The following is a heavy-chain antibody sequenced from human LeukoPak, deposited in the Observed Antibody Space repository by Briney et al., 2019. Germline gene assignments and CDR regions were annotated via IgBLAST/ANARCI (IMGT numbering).Heavy chain of an antibody. D-gene: IGHD3-10*01. J-gene: IGHJ4*02. CDR3: ARDRYYCGSGSYLPPLGY. Sequence: GASVKVSCKASGYTFTSYGISWVRQAPGQGLEWMGWISAYNGNTNYAQKLQGRVTMTTDTSTSTAYMELRSLRSDGTAVYYRARDRYYCGSGSYLPPLGYWGQGTLVTVSS. V-gene: IGHV1-18*01. CDR1: GYTFTSYG. CDR2: ISAYNGNT.